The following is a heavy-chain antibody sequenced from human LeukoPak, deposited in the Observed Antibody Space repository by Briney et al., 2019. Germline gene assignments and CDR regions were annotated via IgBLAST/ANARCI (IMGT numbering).Heavy chain of an antibody. CDR2: ISTSGSST. Sequence: GGSLRLSCAASGFTFSTYAMGWVRQAPGKGLEWVSAISTSGSSTYYADSVKGRFTISRDNAKNSLYLQMNSLRAEDTAVYYCARIDTMGRAYDIWGQGTMVTVSS. V-gene: IGHV3-23*01. CDR1: GFTFSTYA. J-gene: IGHJ3*02. CDR3: ARIDTMGRAYDI. D-gene: IGHD3-10*01.